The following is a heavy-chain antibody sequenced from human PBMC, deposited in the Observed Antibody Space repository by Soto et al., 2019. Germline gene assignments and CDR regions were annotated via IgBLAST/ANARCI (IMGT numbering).Heavy chain of an antibody. V-gene: IGHV4-34*02. CDR3: ASGRGVRGSIITTYYSYGLDV. J-gene: IGHJ6*02. D-gene: IGHD3-10*01. CDR1: GGSFSGNY. Sequence: QVQLQQWGAGLLKPSETLSLTCAVYGGSFSGNYRSWIRQPPGKGLEWIGESNHSGDTNYHPSLKGRVTISVDTSKNQFSLKLTSVTAADTAVYYCASGRGVRGSIITTYYSYGLDVWGQGTTVTVSS. CDR2: SNHSGDT.